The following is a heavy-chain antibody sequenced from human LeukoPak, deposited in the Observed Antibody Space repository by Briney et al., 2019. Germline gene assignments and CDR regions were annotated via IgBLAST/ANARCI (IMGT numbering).Heavy chain of an antibody. D-gene: IGHD3-3*01. V-gene: IGHV4-4*07. CDR3: ARDEAIFGVVTQGQDYMDV. CDR2: IYTSGST. CDR1: GGSISSYY. Sequence: PSETLSLTCTVSGGSISSYYWSWIRQPAGKGLEWIGRIYTSGSTNYNPSLKSRVTMSVDTSKNQFSLKLSSVTAADTAVYYCARDEAIFGVVTQGQDYMDVWGKGTTVTVSS. J-gene: IGHJ6*03.